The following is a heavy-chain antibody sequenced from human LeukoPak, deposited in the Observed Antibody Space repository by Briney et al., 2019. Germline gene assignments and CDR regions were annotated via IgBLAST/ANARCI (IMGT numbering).Heavy chain of an antibody. CDR3: ARGRSGYSSSWYRNWLHP. J-gene: IGHJ5*02. CDR1: GGSFSGYY. V-gene: IGHV4-34*01. Sequence: SETLSLTCAVYGGSFSGYYWSWIRQPPGKGLEWIGEINHSGSTNYNPSLKSRVTISVDTSKNQFSLKLSSVTAADTAVYYCARGRSGYSSSWYRNWLHPWGQGTLVTVSS. D-gene: IGHD6-13*01. CDR2: INHSGST.